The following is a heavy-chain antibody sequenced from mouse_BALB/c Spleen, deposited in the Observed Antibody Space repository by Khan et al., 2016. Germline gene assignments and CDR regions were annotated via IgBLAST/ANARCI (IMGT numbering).Heavy chain of an antibody. V-gene: IGHV14-1*02. J-gene: IGHJ3*01. CDR1: CFHIKDHY. CDR3: ARVDYLVDY. Sequence: VQLQQVGAELVRPGALVKLFCQASCFHIKDHYMHWVKPRPEQGPEWIGWNDSENGNTIYDPKFQGKASITADTTTNTAYLQLSSLTSEDTAVYYCARVDYLVDYWGQGTMVTVSA. D-gene: IGHD2-13*01. CDR2: NDSENGNT.